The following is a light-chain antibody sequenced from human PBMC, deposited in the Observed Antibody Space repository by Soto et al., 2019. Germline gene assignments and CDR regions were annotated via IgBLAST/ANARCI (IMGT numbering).Light chain of an antibody. CDR3: TSYTSSSTQV. CDR1: SSDVGGYDY. J-gene: IGLJ1*01. V-gene: IGLV2-14*01. CDR2: EVT. Sequence: QSALTQPASVSPSPGQSITISCTGTSSDVGGYDYVSWYQQHPRTAPRLIIFEVTNRPSGVSNRFSGSKSGNTASLTISGLQAEDEADYYCTSYTSSSTQVFGTGTKVTVL.